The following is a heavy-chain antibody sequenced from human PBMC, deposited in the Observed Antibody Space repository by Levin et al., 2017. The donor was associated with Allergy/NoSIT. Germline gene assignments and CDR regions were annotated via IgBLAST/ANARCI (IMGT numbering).Heavy chain of an antibody. CDR1: GFTFFNYA. J-gene: IGHJ4*02. CDR3: VSWPRQGITAAGSPIDY. CDR2: ISGSGTST. D-gene: IGHD6-13*01. Sequence: ASVKVSCAASGFTFFNYAMGWVRQAPGKGLEWVSGISGSGTSTFYADSVKGRFTISRDSSKNILYVQMNSLRADDTAVYYCVSWPRQGITAAGSPIDYWGQGTLVTVSS. V-gene: IGHV3-23*01.